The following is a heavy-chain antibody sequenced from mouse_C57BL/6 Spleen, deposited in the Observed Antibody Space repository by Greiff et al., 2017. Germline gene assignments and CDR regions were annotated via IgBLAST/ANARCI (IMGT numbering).Heavy chain of an antibody. CDR2: INPSSGYT. D-gene: IGHD1-1*01. J-gene: IGHJ4*01. CDR3: ARDYYGSRYYYAMDY. V-gene: IGHV1-4*01. Sequence: VQLQQSGAELARPGASVKMSCKASGYTFTSYTMHWVKQRPGQGLEWIGYINPSSGYTKYNQKFKDKATLTADKSSSTTYMQLSSLTSEDSAVYYCARDYYGSRYYYAMDYWGQGTSVTVSS. CDR1: GYTFTSYT.